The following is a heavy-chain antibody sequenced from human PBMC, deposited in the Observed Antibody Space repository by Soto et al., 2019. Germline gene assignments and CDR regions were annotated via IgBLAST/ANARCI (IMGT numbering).Heavy chain of an antibody. J-gene: IGHJ4*02. CDR3: AHRPGPTYYCDN. CDR2: IYGDDDK. V-gene: IGHV2-5*02. Sequence: QITLKESGPTLVKLTQTLTLTCTFSGFSLSTREVGVGWIRQPPGRALEWLALIYGDDDKRYSPSLKSRLTITKDSSENQVVLTSTDMEPVDTATYYCAHRPGPTYYCDNLGQGTLVPVSS. CDR1: GFSLSTREVG.